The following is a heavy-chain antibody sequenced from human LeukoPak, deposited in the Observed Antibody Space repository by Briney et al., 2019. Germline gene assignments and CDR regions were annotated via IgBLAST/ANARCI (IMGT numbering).Heavy chain of an antibody. CDR1: GGSFSGYY. CDR2: INHSGST. V-gene: IGHV4-34*01. CDR3: ARHNYYYYGSGSRTPADWFDP. D-gene: IGHD3-10*01. Sequence: PSETLSLTCGVYGGSFSGYYWSWLRQPPGKGLEWIGEINHSGSTNYNSSLKSRVTISVDTSKNQFSLKLSSVTAADTAVYYCARHNYYYYGSGSRTPADWFDPWGQGTLVTVSS. J-gene: IGHJ5*02.